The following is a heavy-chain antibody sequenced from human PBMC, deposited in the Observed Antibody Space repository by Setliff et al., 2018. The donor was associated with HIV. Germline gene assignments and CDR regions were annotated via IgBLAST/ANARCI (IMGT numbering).Heavy chain of an antibody. Sequence: ASVKVSCKASGYTFTSYGISWVRQAPGQGLEWMGWISAYNGNTNYAQELQGRVTMTTDTSTSTAYMELRSLRSDDTAVYYCAREKESYDYVWGSYRQYDYWGQGTLVTVSS. CDR2: ISAYNGNT. CDR1: GYTFTSYG. D-gene: IGHD3-16*02. CDR3: AREKESYDYVWGSYRQYDY. J-gene: IGHJ4*02. V-gene: IGHV1-18*01.